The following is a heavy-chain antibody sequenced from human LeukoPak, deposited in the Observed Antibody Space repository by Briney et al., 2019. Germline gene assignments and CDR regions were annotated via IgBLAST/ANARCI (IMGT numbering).Heavy chain of an antibody. Sequence: SETLSLTCTVSGGSISSGGYYWSWIRQHPGKGLEWIGYIYYSGSTYYNPPLKSRVTISVDTSKNQFSLKLSSVTAADTAVYYCARHEDYYDSSGYNAEYFQHWGQGTLVTVSS. V-gene: IGHV4-31*03. CDR3: ARHEDYYDSSGYNAEYFQH. D-gene: IGHD3-22*01. CDR2: IYYSGST. CDR1: GGSISSGGYY. J-gene: IGHJ1*01.